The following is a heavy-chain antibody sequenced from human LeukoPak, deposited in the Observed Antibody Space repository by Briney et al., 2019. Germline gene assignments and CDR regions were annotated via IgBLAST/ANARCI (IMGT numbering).Heavy chain of an antibody. Sequence: SETLSLTCTVSGGSISSYYWSWIRQPPGKGLEWIGYIYYSGSTNYNPSLKSRVTISVDTSKNQFSLKLSSVTAADTAVYYCARLTIFGVVSDAFGIWGQGTMVTVSS. CDR3: ARLTIFGVVSDAFGI. J-gene: IGHJ3*02. D-gene: IGHD3-3*01. CDR1: GGSISSYY. V-gene: IGHV4-59*01. CDR2: IYYSGST.